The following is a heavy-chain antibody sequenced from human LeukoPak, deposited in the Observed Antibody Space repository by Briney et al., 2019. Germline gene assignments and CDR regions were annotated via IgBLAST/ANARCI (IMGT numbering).Heavy chain of an antibody. CDR2: INQDGGQK. D-gene: IGHD1-14*01. CDR3: ASGLLPSLLTAFDF. V-gene: IGHV3-7*01. J-gene: IGHJ4*02. Sequence: GGSLRLSCAASGFVFSTYWMIWVRQAPGNGLEWVAHINQDGGQKYYVDSVKGRFTISRDNARNSLYLQMNSLRAEDTAVYYCASGLLPSLLTAFDFWGLGTLVSVSS. CDR1: GFVFSTYW.